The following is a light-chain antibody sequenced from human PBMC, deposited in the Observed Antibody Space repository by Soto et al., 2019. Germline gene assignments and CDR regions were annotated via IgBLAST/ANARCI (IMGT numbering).Light chain of an antibody. V-gene: IGKV3-15*01. CDR3: QQYGSSPLT. CDR1: QSIRDN. J-gene: IGKJ5*01. Sequence: ETVMTQSPATLSVSPGDRATLSCRASQSIRDNVAWYQQKPGQSPRLLIYDATTRAPGVPARFSGSGSGTEFTLTIGSLQSEDFAVYYCQQYGSSPLTFGQGTRREIK. CDR2: DAT.